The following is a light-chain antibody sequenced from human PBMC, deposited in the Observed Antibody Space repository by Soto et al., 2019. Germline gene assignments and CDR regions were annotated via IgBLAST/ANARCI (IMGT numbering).Light chain of an antibody. CDR1: QSVDSN. V-gene: IGKV3D-15*01. J-gene: IGKJ1*01. Sequence: EIVMPQSPATLSVSPGAGATLSCRASQSVDSNLAWYQQKPGQTHRLLIYGASTRPTGIPARFSGSGSGTEFTLTINTLHPEDFATYYCLQVYSFPRTVGQGTKVDIK. CDR3: LQVYSFPRT. CDR2: GAS.